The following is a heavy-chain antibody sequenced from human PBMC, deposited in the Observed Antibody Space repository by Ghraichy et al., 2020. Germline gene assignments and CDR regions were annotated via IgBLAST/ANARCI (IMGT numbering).Heavy chain of an antibody. D-gene: IGHD4-11*01. J-gene: IGHJ6*02. Sequence: ASVKGSCKASGYTFTNYYMHWVRQAPGQGLEWMGIINPSGGTTNYAQKFQGRVTMTRDTSTSTVYMELSSMRSEDTAFYYCARDIYSNSPPYYYYYGMDVWGQGTTVTVSS. CDR1: GYTFTNYY. CDR3: ARDIYSNSPPYYYYYGMDV. V-gene: IGHV1-46*01. CDR2: INPSGGTT.